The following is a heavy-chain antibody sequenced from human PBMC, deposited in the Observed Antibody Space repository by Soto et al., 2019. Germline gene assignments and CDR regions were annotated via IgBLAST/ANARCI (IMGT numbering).Heavy chain of an antibody. CDR1: GFSLSTSGVG. CDR2: IYWDDDK. V-gene: IGHV2-5*02. D-gene: IGHD2-2*02. CDR3: AXRAPVHTLDY. J-gene: IGHJ4*02. Sequence: QITLKESGPTLVKPTQTLTLTCTFSGFSLSTSGVGVGWIRQPPGKALEWLALIYWDDDKRYSPSLKSRLTITKDTSKNQVXLTMTXMDPVDTATYYCAXRAPVHTLDYWGQGTLVTVSS.